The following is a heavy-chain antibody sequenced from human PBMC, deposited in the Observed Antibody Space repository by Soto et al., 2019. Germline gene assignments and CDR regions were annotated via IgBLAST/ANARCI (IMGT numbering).Heavy chain of an antibody. Sequence: QVRLVQSGAEVKKPGASVKVSCKASGYTFTSYGINWVRQAPGQGLEWMGWISAYNGNTNYAQKVQGRVTITTDTSTSTAYMELRSLTSDDTAVYYCARDRPQLLWFGKNYYYGMDVWGQGTTVTVSS. V-gene: IGHV1-18*01. CDR3: ARDRPQLLWFGKNYYYGMDV. CDR1: GYTFTSYG. J-gene: IGHJ6*02. D-gene: IGHD3-10*01. CDR2: ISAYNGNT.